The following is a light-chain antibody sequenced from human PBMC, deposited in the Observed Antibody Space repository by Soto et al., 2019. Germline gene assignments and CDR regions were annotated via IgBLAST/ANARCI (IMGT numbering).Light chain of an antibody. V-gene: IGKV1-5*01. CDR2: DAS. CDR1: QSISSW. J-gene: IGKJ2*01. CDR3: QQYNSYSYT. Sequence: DIQMTQSPSTLSASVGDSVTITCRASQSISSWLAWYQQKPGTAPKLLIYDASSLESGVPSRFSGSGSGTEFTLTISSLQPDDFATYYCQQYNSYSYTFGQGTKLEIK.